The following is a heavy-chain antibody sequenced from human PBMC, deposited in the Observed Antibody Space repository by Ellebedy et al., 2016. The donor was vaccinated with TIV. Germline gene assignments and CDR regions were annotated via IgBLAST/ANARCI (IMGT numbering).Heavy chain of an antibody. CDR1: GYTFTGYQ. J-gene: IGHJ4*02. D-gene: IGHD6-13*01. Sequence: ASVKVSCKASGYTFTGYQMHWVRQAPGQGLEWMGFIDPSDGDTTYTQRFQGRVTMTRDTSASTVYMELSNLGSDDTAVYYCAMRAIAVPGLVYWGQGTLVTVSS. V-gene: IGHV1-46*01. CDR2: IDPSDGDT. CDR3: AMRAIAVPGLVY.